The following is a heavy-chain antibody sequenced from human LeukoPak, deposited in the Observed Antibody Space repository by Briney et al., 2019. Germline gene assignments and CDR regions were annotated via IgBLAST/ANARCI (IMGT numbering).Heavy chain of an antibody. V-gene: IGHV4-34*01. CDR2: IYHSGST. CDR3: ARVRSSNYEFDP. D-gene: IGHD4-11*01. J-gene: IGHJ5*02. CDR1: GGSFSGYY. Sequence: PSETLSLTCAVYGGSFSGYYWSWIRQPPGKGLEWIGSIYHSGSTYYNPSLKSRVTISVDTSKNQFSLKLSSVTAADTAVYYCARVRSSNYEFDPWGQGTLVTVSS.